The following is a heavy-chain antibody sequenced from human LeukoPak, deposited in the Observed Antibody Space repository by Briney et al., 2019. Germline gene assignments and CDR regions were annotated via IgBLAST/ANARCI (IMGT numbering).Heavy chain of an antibody. D-gene: IGHD2-21*02. Sequence: GGSLRLSCAASGLTFSSDWMHWVRHVPGKGLVWVSRINSDASTINYADSVKGRFTISRDNAKNTLYLQMNNLRAEDTAVYYCAREDCDVGAVCSSLLDHWGRGTLVTVSS. CDR2: INSDASTI. J-gene: IGHJ4*02. CDR3: AREDCDVGAVCSSLLDH. CDR1: GLTFSSDW. V-gene: IGHV3-74*01.